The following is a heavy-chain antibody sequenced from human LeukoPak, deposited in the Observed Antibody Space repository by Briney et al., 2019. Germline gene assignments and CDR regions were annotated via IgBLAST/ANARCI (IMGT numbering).Heavy chain of an antibody. V-gene: IGHV1-69-2*01. CDR2: VDPEDGET. D-gene: IGHD2-2*01. CDR3: ATAGISKCSSTSCYESIFNYYYYYMDV. Sequence: ASVKISCKVSGYTFTDYYMHWVQQAPGKGLEWMGLVDPEDGETIYAEKFQGRVTITANTSTDTAHMELSSLRSEDTAVYYCATAGISKCSSTSCYESIFNYYYYYMDVWGKGTTVTVSS. J-gene: IGHJ6*03. CDR1: GYTFTDYY.